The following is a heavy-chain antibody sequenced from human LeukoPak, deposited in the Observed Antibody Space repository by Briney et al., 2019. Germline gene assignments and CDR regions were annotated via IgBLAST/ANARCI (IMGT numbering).Heavy chain of an antibody. Sequence: ASVKVSCKASGGTFSSYAISWVRQAPGQGLEWMGGIIPIFGTANYAQKFQGRVTITADESTSTAYMELSSLRSEDTAVYYCARERERDAYYYDSSGYHYDAFDIWGQGTMVTVSA. CDR1: GGTFSSYA. CDR3: ARERERDAYYYDSSGYHYDAFDI. D-gene: IGHD3-22*01. V-gene: IGHV1-69*13. CDR2: IIPIFGTA. J-gene: IGHJ3*02.